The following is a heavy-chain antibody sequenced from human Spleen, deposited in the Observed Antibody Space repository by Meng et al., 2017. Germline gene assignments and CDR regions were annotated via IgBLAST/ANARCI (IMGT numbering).Heavy chain of an antibody. J-gene: IGHJ4*02. V-gene: IGHV4-34*01. CDR3: ARVSGYSVRIYLDY. D-gene: IGHD5/OR15-5a*01. CDR1: GGSFSGYY. Sequence: QVQLKQWGAGLLKPSETLSLTCAVYGGSFSGYYWSWIRQPPGKGLEWIGEINHTGRTNYNPSLKSRVAISIDTSNNQFSLNLSSVTAADTAVYYCARVSGYSVRIYLDYWGQGTLVTVFS. CDR2: INHTGRT.